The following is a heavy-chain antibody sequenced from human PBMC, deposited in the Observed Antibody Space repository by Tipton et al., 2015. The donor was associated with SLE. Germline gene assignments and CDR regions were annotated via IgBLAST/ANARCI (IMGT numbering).Heavy chain of an antibody. D-gene: IGHD6-13*01. J-gene: IGHJ4*02. CDR2: IYHSGST. Sequence: TLSLTCTVSGYSISSGYYWGWIRQPPGKGLEWIGSIYHSGSTYYNPSLKSRVTISVDTSKNQFSLKLSSVTAADTAVYYCARDQQGYYFDYWGQGTLVTVSS. CDR1: GYSISSGYY. CDR3: ARDQQGYYFDY. V-gene: IGHV4-38-2*02.